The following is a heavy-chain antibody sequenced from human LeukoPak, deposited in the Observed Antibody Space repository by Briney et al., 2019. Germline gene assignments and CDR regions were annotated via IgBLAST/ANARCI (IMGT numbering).Heavy chain of an antibody. CDR3: ARDVAVAGTYYYYYMDV. CDR1: GGSISSSSYY. V-gene: IGHV4-39*07. Sequence: SETLSLTCTVSGGSISSSSYYWGWIRQPPGKGLEWIGSIYYSGSTYYNPSLKSRVTISVDTSKNQFSLKLSSVTAADTAVYYCARDVAVAGTYYYYYMDVWGKGTTVTVSS. CDR2: IYYSGST. D-gene: IGHD6-19*01. J-gene: IGHJ6*03.